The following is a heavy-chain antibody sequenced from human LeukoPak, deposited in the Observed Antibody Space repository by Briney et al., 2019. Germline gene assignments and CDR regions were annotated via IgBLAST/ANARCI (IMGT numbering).Heavy chain of an antibody. J-gene: IGHJ4*02. CDR1: GGSVTNYY. Sequence: SETLSPTCTVSGGSVTNYYWSWIRQPPGGGLGWIGYIYHSVSTNYNPSLKSRVTISLDTSKNQFSLKLSSVTAADTAVYYCARPINSGWYGGFGNWGQGTLVTVSS. D-gene: IGHD6-19*01. CDR3: ARPINSGWYGGFGN. V-gene: IGHV4-59*08. CDR2: IYHSVST.